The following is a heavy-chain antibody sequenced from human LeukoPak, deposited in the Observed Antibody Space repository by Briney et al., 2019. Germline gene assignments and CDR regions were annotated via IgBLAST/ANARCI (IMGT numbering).Heavy chain of an antibody. J-gene: IGHJ2*01. CDR2: ISYDGSDK. CDR3: ARASSGRGYFDL. D-gene: IGHD6-6*01. CDR1: GFTFSSYA. V-gene: IGHV3-30-3*01. Sequence: PGGSLRLSCAASGFTFSSYAMHWVRQAPGKGLEWVAVISYDGSDKYYADSVKGRFTISRDNAKNSLYLQMNSLRAEDTAVYYCARASSGRGYFDLWGRGTLVTVSS.